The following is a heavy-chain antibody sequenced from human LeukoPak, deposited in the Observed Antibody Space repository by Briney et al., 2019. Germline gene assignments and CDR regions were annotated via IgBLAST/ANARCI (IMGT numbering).Heavy chain of an antibody. CDR3: ARACSSTSCFTNSFDY. D-gene: IGHD2-2*01. CDR2: INPNSGGT. J-gene: IGHJ4*02. Sequence: ASVKVSCKASVYTFTGYYMHWVRQAPGQGLEWMGWINPNSGGTNYAQKFQGRVTMTRDTSISTAYMELSRLGSDDTAVYYCARACSSTSCFTNSFDYWGQGTLVTVSS. CDR1: VYTFTGYY. V-gene: IGHV1-2*02.